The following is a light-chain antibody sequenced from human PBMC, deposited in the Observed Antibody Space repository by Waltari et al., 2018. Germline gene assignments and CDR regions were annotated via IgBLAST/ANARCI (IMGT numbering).Light chain of an antibody. J-gene: IGLJ3*02. CDR3: AAWDDSLSGRV. CDR1: RSNIGSNY. V-gene: IGLV1-47*01. CDR2: RNN. Sequence: QSVLTQPPSASGTPGQRVTISCSGSRSNIGSNYVYWYQQVPGTAPKLLIYRNNPRPSGVPDRFSGSKSGTSASLAISGLRSEDEADYYCAAWDDSLSGRVCGGGTKVTVL.